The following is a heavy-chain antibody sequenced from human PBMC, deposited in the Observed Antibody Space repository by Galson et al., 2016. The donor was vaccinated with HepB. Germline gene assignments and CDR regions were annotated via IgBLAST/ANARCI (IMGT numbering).Heavy chain of an antibody. V-gene: IGHV1-69*13. J-gene: IGHJ6*02. CDR2: IIPMFDAT. CDR3: AQCSARPDYVVYGNTDYYYGVDV. CDR1: GVAFNNYA. Sequence: SVKVSCKASGVAFNNYAFSWVRQAPGQGLEWMGGIIPMFDATKYAQKFQGRVTLTADESTSTAYMELTSLRSEDTAVYYCAQCSARPDYVVYGNTDYYYGVDVWGRGTPVTVSS. D-gene: IGHD4-17*01.